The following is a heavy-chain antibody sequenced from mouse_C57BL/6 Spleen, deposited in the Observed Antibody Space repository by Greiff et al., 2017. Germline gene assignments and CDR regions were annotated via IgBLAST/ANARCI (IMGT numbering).Heavy chain of an antibody. J-gene: IGHJ1*03. V-gene: IGHV3-8*01. CDR3: ARAPYYYGSSHWYFDV. D-gene: IGHD1-1*01. Sequence: EVKVEESGPGLAKPSQTLSLTCSVTGYSITSDYWNWIRKFPGNKLEYMGYISYSGSTYYNPSLKSRISITRDTSKNQYYLQLNSVTTEDTATYYCARAPYYYGSSHWYFDVWGTGTTVTVSS. CDR2: ISYSGST. CDR1: GYSITSDY.